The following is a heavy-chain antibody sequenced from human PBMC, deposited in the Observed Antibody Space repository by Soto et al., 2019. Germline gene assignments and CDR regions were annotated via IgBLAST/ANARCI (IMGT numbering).Heavy chain of an antibody. CDR1: GGSISSYY. Sequence: QVQLQESGPGLVKPSETLSLTCTVSGGSISSYYWSWIRQPPGKGLEWIGYIYYSGSTNYNPSLKSRVTISVDTSKNQFSLKLSSVTAADTAVYYCASRRGEHGDPRYYFDYWGQGTLVTVSS. CDR2: IYYSGST. J-gene: IGHJ4*02. CDR3: ASRRGEHGDPRYYFDY. D-gene: IGHD4-17*01. V-gene: IGHV4-59*01.